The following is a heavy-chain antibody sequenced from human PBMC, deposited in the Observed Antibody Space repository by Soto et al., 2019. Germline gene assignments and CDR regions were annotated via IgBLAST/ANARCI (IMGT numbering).Heavy chain of an antibody. CDR2: INPSGGST. CDR3: ARDGGNYYYDSSGLLDY. CDR1: GYTFTSYY. D-gene: IGHD3-22*01. V-gene: IGHV1-46*01. J-gene: IGHJ4*02. Sequence: GASVKVSCKASGYTFTSYYMHWVRQAPGQGLEWMGIINPSGGSTSYAQKFQGRVTMTRDTSTSTVYMELSSLRSEDTAVYYCARDGGNYYYDSSGLLDYWGQGTLVTVSS.